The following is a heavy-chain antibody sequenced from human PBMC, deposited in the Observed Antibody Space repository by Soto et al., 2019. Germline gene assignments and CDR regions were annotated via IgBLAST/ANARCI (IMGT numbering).Heavy chain of an antibody. CDR2: IYYSGST. Sequence: SETLSLTCTVSGGSISSGGYYWSWIRQHPGKGLEWIGYIYYSGSTYYNPSLKSRVTISVDTSKNQFSLKLSSVTAEDTAVYYCAKMTDGEPIFDYWGQGTLVTVSS. CDR3: AKMTDGEPIFDY. D-gene: IGHD1-26*01. V-gene: IGHV4-31*03. J-gene: IGHJ4*02. CDR1: GGSISSGGYY.